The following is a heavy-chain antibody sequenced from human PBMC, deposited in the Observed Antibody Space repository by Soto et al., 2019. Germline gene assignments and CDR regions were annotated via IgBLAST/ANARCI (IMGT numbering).Heavy chain of an antibody. CDR1: GYTFTSYG. CDR3: ARDRNSVYGSGSSLNCFDP. CDR2: ISAYNGNT. Sequence: ASVKVSCKASGYTFTSYGIVWVRQAPGQGLEWMGWISAYNGNTNYAQKLQGRVTMTTDTSTSTAYMELRSLRSDDTAVYYCARDRNSVYGSGSSLNCFDPWGQGTLVTVPQ. J-gene: IGHJ5*02. D-gene: IGHD3-10*01. V-gene: IGHV1-18*01.